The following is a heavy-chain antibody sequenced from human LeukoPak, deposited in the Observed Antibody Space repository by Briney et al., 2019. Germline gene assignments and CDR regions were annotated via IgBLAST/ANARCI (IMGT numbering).Heavy chain of an antibody. CDR3: ARLSAYYYGSYFYYMDV. Sequence: GGSLRLSCAASGFTFSSYEMNWVRQAPGKGLEWVSYISSSGSTIYYADSVKGRFTISRDNAKKSVYLHMSSLRAEDTALYYCARLSAYYYGSYFYYMDVWGKGTTVTVSS. V-gene: IGHV3-48*03. D-gene: IGHD3-10*01. J-gene: IGHJ6*03. CDR2: ISSSGSTI. CDR1: GFTFSSYE.